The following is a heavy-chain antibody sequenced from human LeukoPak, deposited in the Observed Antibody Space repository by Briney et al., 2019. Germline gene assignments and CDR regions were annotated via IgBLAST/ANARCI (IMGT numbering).Heavy chain of an antibody. CDR3: AKRPYYYDSSGYLF. CDR1: GFTFSSYG. D-gene: IGHD3-22*01. J-gene: IGHJ4*02. Sequence: GRSLRLSCAASGFTFSSYGMHWVRQAPGKGLEWVSVISYDGSNKYYADSVKGRFTISRDNSKNTLYLQMTSLRAEDTAVYYCAKRPYYYDSSGYLFWGQGTLVTVSS. V-gene: IGHV3-30*18. CDR2: ISYDGSNK.